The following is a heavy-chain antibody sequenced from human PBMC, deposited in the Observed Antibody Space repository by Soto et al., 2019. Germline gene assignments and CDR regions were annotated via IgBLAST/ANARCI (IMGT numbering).Heavy chain of an antibody. V-gene: IGHV3-72*01. Sequence: EVQLVESGGGLVQPGGSLRLSCAASGFTFSDHYMDWVRQAPGKGLEWVGRVRNRPSSYTTEYAASVKGRFTISRDDSKNSLYLKMNSLKTEDTAVYYCARDGSGYSYGYDYWGQGTLVTVSS. CDR3: ARDGSGYSYGYDY. D-gene: IGHD5-18*01. CDR2: VRNRPSSYTT. J-gene: IGHJ4*02. CDR1: GFTFSDHY.